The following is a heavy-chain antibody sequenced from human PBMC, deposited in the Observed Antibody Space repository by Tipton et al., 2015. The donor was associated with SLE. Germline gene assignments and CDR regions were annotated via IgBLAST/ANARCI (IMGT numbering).Heavy chain of an antibody. CDR2: VYNNGAA. J-gene: IGHJ5*02. Sequence: LRLSCTVFGDSISSSGYQWSWIRQPAGKGLEWIGRVYNNGAATYNPSLKSRVTLSVDRSTDQFFLNVNSVTDADTAVYYCARVREYSVSDSWFDPWGQGILVTVSS. CDR3: ARVREYSVSDSWFDP. CDR1: GDSISSSGYQ. D-gene: IGHD5/OR15-5a*01. V-gene: IGHV4-61*02.